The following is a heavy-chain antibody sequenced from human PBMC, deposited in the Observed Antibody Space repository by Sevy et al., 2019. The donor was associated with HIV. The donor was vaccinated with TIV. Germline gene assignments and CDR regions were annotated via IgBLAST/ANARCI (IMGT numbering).Heavy chain of an antibody. Sequence: GGSLRLSCAASGFTFSSYSMNWVRQAPGKGLEWVSSIISSSSYIYYADSVKGRFTISRDNAKNSLYLQMNSLRAEDTAVYYCARELRGSSWHDYWGQGTLVTVSS. D-gene: IGHD6-13*01. CDR1: GFTFSSYS. V-gene: IGHV3-21*01. CDR2: IISSSSYI. CDR3: ARELRGSSWHDY. J-gene: IGHJ4*02.